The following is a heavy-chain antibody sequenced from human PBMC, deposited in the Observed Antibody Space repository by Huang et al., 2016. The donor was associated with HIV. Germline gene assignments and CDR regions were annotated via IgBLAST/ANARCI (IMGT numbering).Heavy chain of an antibody. Sequence: QVQLEQSGPAVRKPGSSVKVSCQASGGSFSDQIISWVRQAPGKRFEWMGGIIPRVRAPAYAQEFKGRVTMTADESTATIYMELNSLTSEDTAVYYCAMSLRYQYDSRSYWGRYFDYWGQGTLVTVSS. J-gene: IGHJ4*02. CDR2: IIPRVRAP. CDR3: AMSLRYQYDSRSYWGRYFDY. CDR1: GGSFSDQI. V-gene: IGHV1-69*01. D-gene: IGHD3-16*01.